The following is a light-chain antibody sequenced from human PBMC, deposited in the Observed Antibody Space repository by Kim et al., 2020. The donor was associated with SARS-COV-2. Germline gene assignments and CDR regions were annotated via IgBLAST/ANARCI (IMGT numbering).Light chain of an antibody. CDR2: KNN. J-gene: IGLJ2*01. Sequence: GQRVTISCSGNTSNIGNNYVYWYQQLPGTAPELLIYKNNQRPSWVPDRISGSKSGTSASLAIDRLRSRDEADYYCASWDDSLSGIIFGGGTKVTVL. CDR3: ASWDDSLSGII. CDR1: TSNIGNNY. V-gene: IGLV1-47*01.